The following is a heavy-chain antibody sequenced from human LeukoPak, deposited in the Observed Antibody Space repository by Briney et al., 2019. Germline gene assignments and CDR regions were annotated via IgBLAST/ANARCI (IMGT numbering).Heavy chain of an antibody. CDR3: SRDFVGAEDY. CDR1: GFTISSYW. Sequence: GGSLRLSXSASGFTISSYWMHWVRQAPGKGLVWVSRINPAGSVTNHADSARGRFTISRDTATNTLYLEMNSLRAEDTAVYYCSRDFVGAEDYWGQGTLVTVSS. D-gene: IGHD3-16*01. J-gene: IGHJ4*02. CDR2: INPAGSVT. V-gene: IGHV3-74*01.